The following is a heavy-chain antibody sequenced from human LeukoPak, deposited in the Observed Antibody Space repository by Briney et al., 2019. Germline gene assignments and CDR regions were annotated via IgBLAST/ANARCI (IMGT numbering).Heavy chain of an antibody. Sequence: PGGSLRPSCVGSGFTFSNHAMSWVRQAPEKGLEWVSGIYESGQTTHYADSVKGRFSISRDNSKNTLYLQMDSLRGEDTAIYYCAKDYRIGYSDHFDYWGQGALVTVSS. CDR2: IYESGQTT. D-gene: IGHD2-21*01. J-gene: IGHJ4*02. V-gene: IGHV3-23*01. CDR3: AKDYRIGYSDHFDY. CDR1: GFTFSNHA.